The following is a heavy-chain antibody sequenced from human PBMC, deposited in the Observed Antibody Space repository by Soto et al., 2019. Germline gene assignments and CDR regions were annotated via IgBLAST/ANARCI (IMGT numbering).Heavy chain of an antibody. V-gene: IGHV4-34*01. Sequence: QVQLQQWGAGLLKPSETLSLTCAVYGGSFSGYYWSWIRQPPGKGLEGIGEINHSGSTNYNPSLKSRVTISVDTSKNQFSLKLSSVTAADTAVYYCARQTWGIVVVPAAIPVGYFDYWGQGTLVTVSS. D-gene: IGHD2-2*01. CDR3: ARQTWGIVVVPAAIPVGYFDY. J-gene: IGHJ4*02. CDR1: GGSFSGYY. CDR2: INHSGST.